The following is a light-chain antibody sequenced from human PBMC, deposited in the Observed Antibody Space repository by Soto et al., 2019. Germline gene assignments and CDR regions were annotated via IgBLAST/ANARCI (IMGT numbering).Light chain of an antibody. J-gene: IGKJ1*01. V-gene: IGKV3-11*01. CDR2: DAS. CDR1: QSIRTF. CDR3: QQRDNWPQT. Sequence: PGDRATLSCRASQSIRTFLAWYQHRPGQAPRLLIYDASDRATGIPARFSGSGSGTDFTLTISSLEPEDSAFYYCQQRDNWPQTFGQGTKVEIK.